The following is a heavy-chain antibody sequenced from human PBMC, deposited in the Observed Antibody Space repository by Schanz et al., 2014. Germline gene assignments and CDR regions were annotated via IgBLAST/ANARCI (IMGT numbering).Heavy chain of an antibody. CDR2: ISSTSTYL. CDR3: ARDPNSVNEIDY. J-gene: IGHJ4*02. D-gene: IGHD5-12*01. Sequence: EGQLLESGGGLVQPGGSLRLSCAASGFTFSSYTMKWVRQAPGKGLEWVSSISSTSTYLYYADSVKGRFTISRDSARNSLYLQMSSLRAEDTAVYYCARDPNSVNEIDYWGQGTLVTVSS. V-gene: IGHV3-21*01. CDR1: GFTFSSYT.